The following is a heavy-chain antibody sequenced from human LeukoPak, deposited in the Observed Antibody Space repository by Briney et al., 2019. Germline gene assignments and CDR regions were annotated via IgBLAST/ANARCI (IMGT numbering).Heavy chain of an antibody. V-gene: IGHV4-59*08. CDR3: ARVAAGIGFFQH. Sequence: PSETLSLTCTVSGGSISNSYWSWIRQPPGKGLEWIGNIHHSGSTYYNPSLKSRVTISVDTSKNQLSLKLSSVTAADTAVYYCARVAAGIGFFQHWGQGTLVTVSS. J-gene: IGHJ1*01. CDR2: IHHSGST. CDR1: GGSISNSY. D-gene: IGHD6-13*01.